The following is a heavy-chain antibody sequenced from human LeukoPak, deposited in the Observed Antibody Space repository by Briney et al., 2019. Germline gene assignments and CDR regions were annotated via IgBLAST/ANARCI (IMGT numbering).Heavy chain of an antibody. CDR2: ISSSGSTI. V-gene: IGHV3-48*03. J-gene: IGHJ4*02. Sequence: GGSLRLSCAASGFTFDDYGMSWVRQAPGKGLEWVSYISSSGSTIYYADSVKGRFTISRDNAKNSLYLRMNSLRAEDTAVYYCARMGLYYYDSSGYYPGFYFDYWGQGTLVTVSS. D-gene: IGHD3-22*01. CDR1: GFTFDDYG. CDR3: ARMGLYYYDSSGYYPGFYFDY.